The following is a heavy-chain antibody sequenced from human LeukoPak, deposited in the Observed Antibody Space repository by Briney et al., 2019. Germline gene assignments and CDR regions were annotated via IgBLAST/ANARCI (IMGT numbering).Heavy chain of an antibody. V-gene: IGHV4-34*01. CDR3: ARWGPRIAARPVGGMDV. CDR2: INHSGST. J-gene: IGHJ6*02. Sequence: SETLSLTCAVYGGSFSGYYWSWIRQPPGKGLEWIGEINHSGSTNYNPSLKSRVTISVDTSKNQFSLKLSSVTAADTAVYYCARWGPRIAARPVGGMDVWGQGTTVTVSS. D-gene: IGHD6-6*01. CDR1: GGSFSGYY.